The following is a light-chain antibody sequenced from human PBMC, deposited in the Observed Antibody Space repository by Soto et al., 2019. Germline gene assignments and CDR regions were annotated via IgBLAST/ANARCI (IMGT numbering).Light chain of an antibody. Sequence: EIVLTQSPATLSLSPGERATLSCRASQSVSIFLAWYQQKPGQAPRLLIHGATTRATGIPARFSGSGSGTEFTLTISSLQSEDFAVYYCQQYNNWPRTFGQGTKV. V-gene: IGKV3-15*01. CDR2: GAT. J-gene: IGKJ1*01. CDR1: QSVSIF. CDR3: QQYNNWPRT.